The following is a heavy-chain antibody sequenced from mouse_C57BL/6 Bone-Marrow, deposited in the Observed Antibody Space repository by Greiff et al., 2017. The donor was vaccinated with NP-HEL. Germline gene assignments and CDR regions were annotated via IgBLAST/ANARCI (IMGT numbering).Heavy chain of an antibody. CDR3: ARGSPSYYGSSGWYFDV. Sequence: DVMLVESEGGLVQPGSSMKLSCTASGFTFSDYYMAWVRQVPEKGLEWVANINYDGSSTYYLDSLKSRFIISRDNAKNILYLQMSSLKSEDTATYYCARGSPSYYGSSGWYFDVWGTGTTVTVSS. D-gene: IGHD1-1*01. V-gene: IGHV5-16*01. J-gene: IGHJ1*03. CDR2: INYDGSST. CDR1: GFTFSDYY.